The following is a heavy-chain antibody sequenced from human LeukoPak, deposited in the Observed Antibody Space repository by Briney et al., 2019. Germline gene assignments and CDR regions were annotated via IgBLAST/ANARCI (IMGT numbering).Heavy chain of an antibody. J-gene: IGHJ3*02. V-gene: IGHV4-39*07. CDR2: IYYSGST. CDR1: GGSISSSSYY. CDR3: ARDGSSGLVVVTKGYDAFDI. Sequence: SETLSLTCTVSGGSISSSSYYWGWIRQPPGKGLEWIGSIYYSGSTYYNPSLKSRVTISVDTSKNQFSLKLSSVTAADTAVYYCARDGSSGLVVVTKGYDAFDIWGQGTMVTVSS. D-gene: IGHD3-22*01.